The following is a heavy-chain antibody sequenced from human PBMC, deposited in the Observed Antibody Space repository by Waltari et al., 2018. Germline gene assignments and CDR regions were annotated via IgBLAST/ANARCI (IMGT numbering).Heavy chain of an antibody. V-gene: IGHV3-7*01. CDR3: ATSGWYCFDY. Sequence: EVQLVESGGGLVQPGGSLRLYGAAAGFTLRSFWMNWVRQTPGKGLEWVAGIKQDGSEKYYADSVKGRFTISRDNAKNSLYLQMNSLRAEDTAVYYCATSGWYCFDYWGQGTLVTVSS. CDR2: IKQDGSEK. CDR1: GFTLRSFW. J-gene: IGHJ4*02. D-gene: IGHD6-19*01.